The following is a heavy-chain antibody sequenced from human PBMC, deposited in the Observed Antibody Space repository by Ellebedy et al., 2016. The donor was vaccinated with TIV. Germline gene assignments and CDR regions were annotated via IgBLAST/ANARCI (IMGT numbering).Heavy chain of an antibody. V-gene: IGHV4-39*07. CDR3: ARDSDGDYTFFDL. CDR2: VDYSGRV. CDR1: GVSISSSSDY. D-gene: IGHD4-17*01. Sequence: MPSETLSLTCSVSGVSISSSSDYWGWIRQPPGKGLEWIGSVDYSGRVYNNPSLKSRVTSSVDTSKNQFSLKLTSVTAADTAVYFCARDSDGDYTFFDLWGRGALVIVSS. J-gene: IGHJ2*01.